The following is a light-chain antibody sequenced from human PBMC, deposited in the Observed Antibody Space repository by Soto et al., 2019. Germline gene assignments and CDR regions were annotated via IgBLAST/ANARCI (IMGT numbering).Light chain of an antibody. V-gene: IGKV3-11*01. J-gene: IGKJ1*01. CDR2: DAS. CDR3: QQSYSTPQT. CDR1: QSVSSY. Sequence: EIVLTHSPATLSLSPGERATLSCRASQSVSSYLAWYQQKPGQAPRLLIYDASNRATGIPARFSGSGSGTDFTLTISSLQPEDFATYYCQQSYSTPQTFGQGTKVDI.